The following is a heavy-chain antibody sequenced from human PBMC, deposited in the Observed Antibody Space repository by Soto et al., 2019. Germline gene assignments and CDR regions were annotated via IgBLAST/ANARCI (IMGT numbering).Heavy chain of an antibody. Sequence: GGSLRLSCSASGFTFSSYAMHWVRQAPGKGLEYVSAISSNGGSTYYADSVKGRFTISRDNSKNTLYLQMSSLRAEDTAVYYCVKESEQWLPAEWNWFDPWGQGTLVTVSS. V-gene: IGHV3-64D*08. J-gene: IGHJ5*02. CDR3: VKESEQWLPAEWNWFDP. CDR2: ISSNGGST. D-gene: IGHD6-19*01. CDR1: GFTFSSYA.